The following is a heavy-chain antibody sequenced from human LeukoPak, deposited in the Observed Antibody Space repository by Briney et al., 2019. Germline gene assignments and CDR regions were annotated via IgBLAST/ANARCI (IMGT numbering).Heavy chain of an antibody. D-gene: IGHD1-26*01. V-gene: IGHV3-74*01. CDR1: GFTFTTFW. CDR3: ARGGSYLSAFDI. Sequence: PGGSLRLSCATSGFTFTTFWMHWVRQAPGKGLVWVSRINHDGSSTNYADSVKGRFTISRDNSQVYLHIHSLKPEDTAMYFCARGGSYLSAFDIWGQGTMVTVSS. J-gene: IGHJ3*02. CDR2: INHDGSST.